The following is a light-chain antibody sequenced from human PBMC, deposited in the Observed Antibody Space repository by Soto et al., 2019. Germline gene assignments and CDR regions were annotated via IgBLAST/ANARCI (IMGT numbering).Light chain of an antibody. CDR1: QSVSSTY. V-gene: IGKV3-20*01. J-gene: IGKJ2*01. CDR2: GAS. CDR3: QRYDISPFP. Sequence: EIVLTQSPGTLSLSPGERATVSCRASQSVSSTYLAWYQQKPGQAPRILIYGASSRATRIPDRFSGSGSGTDFTLTISRLEPEDFAVYYCQRYDISPFPFGQGTKLEIK.